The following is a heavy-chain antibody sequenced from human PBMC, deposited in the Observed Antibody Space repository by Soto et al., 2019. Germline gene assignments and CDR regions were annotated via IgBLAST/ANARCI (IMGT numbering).Heavy chain of an antibody. CDR1: GPTFIAYY. CDR3: ARVSVDVQE. J-gene: IGHJ4*02. Sequence: QLQLVQSGAEVTKPGASVKVSCKISGPTFIAYYIHWVRQAPGQGLEWMGWIDPKSGGTTSEQKFLGRVTMTRDTSINTAYMELNRLTSDDTAVYYCARVSVDVQEWGQGTLISVSS. CDR2: IDPKSGGT. V-gene: IGHV1-2*02. D-gene: IGHD5-12*01.